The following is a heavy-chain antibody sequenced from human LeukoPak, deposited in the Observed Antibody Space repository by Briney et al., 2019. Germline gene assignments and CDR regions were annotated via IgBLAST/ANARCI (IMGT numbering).Heavy chain of an antibody. Sequence: PGGSLRLSCAASGFTFSEYYTSWIRHPPAKGLVWGSYISSSSSYTNYADSVKGGFTISRDNAKNSLYLQMNSLRAEDTAVYYCARAGVEQWLEPTFDYWGQGTLVTVSP. CDR1: GFTFSEYY. CDR2: ISSSSSYT. CDR3: ARAGVEQWLEPTFDY. D-gene: IGHD6-19*01. J-gene: IGHJ4*02. V-gene: IGHV3-11*05.